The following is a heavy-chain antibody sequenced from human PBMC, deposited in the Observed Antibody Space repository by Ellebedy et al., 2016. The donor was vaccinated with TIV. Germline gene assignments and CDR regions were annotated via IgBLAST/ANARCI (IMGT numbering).Heavy chain of an antibody. CDR1: GYTFTSYG. CDR2: ISAYNGNT. V-gene: IGHV1-18*01. D-gene: IGHD1-26*01. Sequence: AASVKVSCKASGYTFTSYGISWVRQAPGQGLEWMGWISAYNGNTNYAQKLQGRVTMTTDTSTSTAYMELRSLRSDDTAVYYCARVSMGIVGATTVDYWGQGTLVTVSS. J-gene: IGHJ4*02. CDR3: ARVSMGIVGATTVDY.